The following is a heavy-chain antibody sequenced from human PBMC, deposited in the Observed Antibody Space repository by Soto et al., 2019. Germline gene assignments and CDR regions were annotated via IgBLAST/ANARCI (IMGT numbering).Heavy chain of an antibody. J-gene: IGHJ5*02. CDR3: ARASGCSGDSCAFDP. Sequence: XETLCLTCTVSGGSIGTYDGSWIRQPPGKGLEWIGYIYYTGSTNYNPSLKSRVTISVDTSKNQFSLKLSSVTAADTAVYYCARASGCSGDSCAFDPWGQGTLVTVSS. CDR1: GGSIGTYD. V-gene: IGHV4-59*01. CDR2: IYYTGST. D-gene: IGHD2-15*01.